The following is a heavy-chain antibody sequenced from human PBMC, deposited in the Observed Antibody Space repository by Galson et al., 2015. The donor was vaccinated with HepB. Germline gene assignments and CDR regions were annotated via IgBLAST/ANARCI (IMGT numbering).Heavy chain of an antibody. Sequence: SVKVSCKASGGTFSSYAISWVRQAPGQGLEWMGGIIPIFGTANYAQKFQGRVTITADESTSTAYMELSSLRSEDTAVYYCARPRWLQPQAAFDIWGQGTMVTVSS. J-gene: IGHJ3*02. CDR3: ARPRWLQPQAAFDI. V-gene: IGHV1-69*13. CDR2: IIPIFGTA. D-gene: IGHD5-24*01. CDR1: GGTFSSYA.